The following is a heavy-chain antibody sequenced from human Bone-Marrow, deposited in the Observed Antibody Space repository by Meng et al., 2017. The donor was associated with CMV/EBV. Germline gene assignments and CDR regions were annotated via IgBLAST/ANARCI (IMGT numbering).Heavy chain of an antibody. CDR2: IIPIFGTA. CDR3: ARGFGTPYQVAPVDY. Sequence: SVKVSCKASGGTFSSYAISWVRQAPGQGLEWMGGIIPIFGTANYAQKFQGRVTITADKSTSTVYMDLTSLRSEDTAVYYCARGFGTPYQVAPVDYWGQGTLVTVSS. V-gene: IGHV1-69*06. J-gene: IGHJ4*02. D-gene: IGHD2-2*01. CDR1: GGTFSSYA.